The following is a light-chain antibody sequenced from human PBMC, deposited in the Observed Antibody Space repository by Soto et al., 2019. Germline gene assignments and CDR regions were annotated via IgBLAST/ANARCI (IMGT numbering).Light chain of an antibody. V-gene: IGKV3-15*01. CDR2: GAS. Sequence: EIVMTQSPATLSVSPGERATLSCRASQSVSSNLAWYQQKPGQAPRLLIYGASTRATAIPARFSGSGSGTEFTLTISSLQSEDFAVYYCQQYNNWPLYTFGQGNKLEIK. CDR3: QQYNNWPLYT. J-gene: IGKJ2*01. CDR1: QSVSSN.